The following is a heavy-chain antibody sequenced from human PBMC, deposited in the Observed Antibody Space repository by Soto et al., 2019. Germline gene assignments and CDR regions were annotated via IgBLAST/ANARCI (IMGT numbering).Heavy chain of an antibody. CDR2: ISYDGSNK. V-gene: IGHV3-30*18. CDR1: GFTFSSYG. J-gene: IGHJ4*02. Sequence: GGSLRLSCAASGFTFSSYGMHWVRQAPGKGLEWVAVISYDGSNKYYADSVKGRFTISRDNSKNTLYLQMNSLRAEDTAVYYCAKGAYRGYSGYDHGGYNHYWGQGTLVTVSS. D-gene: IGHD5-12*01. CDR3: AKGAYRGYSGYDHGGYNHY.